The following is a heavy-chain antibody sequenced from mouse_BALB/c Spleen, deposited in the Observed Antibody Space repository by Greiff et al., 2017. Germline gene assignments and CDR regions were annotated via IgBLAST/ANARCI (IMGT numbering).Heavy chain of an antibody. CDR1: GFTFSSYG. V-gene: IGHV5-6*01. CDR2: ISSGGSYT. J-gene: IGHJ2*01. Sequence: DVQLVESGGDLVKPGGSLKLSCAASGFTFSSYGMSWVRQTPDKRLEWVATISSGGSYTYYPDSVKGRFTISRDNAKNTLYLQMSSLKSEDTAMYYCARDLRPSFDYWGQGTTLTVSS. CDR3: ARDLRPSFDY. D-gene: IGHD2-12*01.